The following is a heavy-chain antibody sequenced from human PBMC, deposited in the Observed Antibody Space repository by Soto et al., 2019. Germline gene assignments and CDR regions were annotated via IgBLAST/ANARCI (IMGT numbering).Heavy chain of an antibody. V-gene: IGHV4-59*08. D-gene: IGHD2-21*01. CDR1: GGCISSYY. Sequence: SETLSLTCTVPGGCISSYYWSWIRQPPGKGLEWIGYIYYSGSTNYDPSLKSRVTISVDTSKNQFSLKLSSVTAADTAVYYCARLGAYYQSLDPWGPGTLVTVS. CDR2: IYYSGST. CDR3: ARLGAYYQSLDP. J-gene: IGHJ5*02.